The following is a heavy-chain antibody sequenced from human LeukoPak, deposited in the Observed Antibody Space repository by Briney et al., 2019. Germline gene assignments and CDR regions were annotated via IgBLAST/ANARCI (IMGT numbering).Heavy chain of an antibody. Sequence: GASVKVSCKASGYTFTSYGISWVRQAPGQGLEWMGWISAYNGNTNYAQKLQGRVTMTTDTSTSTAYMELRSLRSDDTAVYYCARDQGGDYEKGGNFDYWGQGTLVTVSS. J-gene: IGHJ4*02. CDR1: GYTFTSYG. V-gene: IGHV1-18*01. CDR2: ISAYNGNT. D-gene: IGHD4-17*01. CDR3: ARDQGGDYEKGGNFDY.